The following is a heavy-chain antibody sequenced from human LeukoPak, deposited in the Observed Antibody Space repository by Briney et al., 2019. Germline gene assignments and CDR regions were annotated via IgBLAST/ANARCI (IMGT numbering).Heavy chain of an antibody. CDR1: GFTFSSYA. CDR3: AKDPDYYDSSGYY. D-gene: IGHD3-22*01. J-gene: IGHJ4*02. CDR2: ISGSGGST. Sequence: PGGSLRLSCAASGFTFSSYAMSWVRQAPGKGLEWVSAISGSGGSTYYADSVKGRFTISRDNPKNTLYLQMNSLRAEDTAVYYCAKDPDYYDSSGYYWGQGTLVTVSS. V-gene: IGHV3-23*01.